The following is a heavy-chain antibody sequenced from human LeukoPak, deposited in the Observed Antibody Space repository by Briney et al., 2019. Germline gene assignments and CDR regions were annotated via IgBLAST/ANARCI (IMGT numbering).Heavy chain of an antibody. J-gene: IGHJ3*02. CDR3: ARGHNEWWSMMADAFDI. CDR1: GGSISSYY. D-gene: IGHD2-15*01. Sequence: PSETLSLTCTVSGGSISSYYWSWIRQPPGKGLEWIGYIYYSGSTNYNPSLKSRVTISVDTSKNQFSLKLSSVTAADTAVYYCARGHNEWWSMMADAFDIWGQGTMVTVSS. CDR2: IYYSGST. V-gene: IGHV4-59*12.